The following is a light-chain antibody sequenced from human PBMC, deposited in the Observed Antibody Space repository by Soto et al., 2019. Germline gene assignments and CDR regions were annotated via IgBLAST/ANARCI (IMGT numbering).Light chain of an antibody. CDR3: PQYDSIPLT. CDR2: CAA. V-gene: IGKV4-1*01. Sequence: DIVMTQSPDSLAVSLGERATINCKSSQSILYSSNNKNYLTWYQQTPVQPPKLLIYCAATRESGVTDRFSGSGSGTDFTLTIRSLQAEDVEIYYCPQYDSIPLTFGGGTKLEIK. J-gene: IGKJ4*01. CDR1: QSILYSSNNKNY.